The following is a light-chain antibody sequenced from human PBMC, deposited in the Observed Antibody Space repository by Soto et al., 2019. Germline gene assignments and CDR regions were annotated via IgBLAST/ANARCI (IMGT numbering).Light chain of an antibody. CDR2: DAS. J-gene: IGKJ3*01. CDR3: QQRSNLPLT. V-gene: IGKV3-11*01. Sequence: EIVLTQSQATLSLSPGERATLSCRASQSVTSYLAWFQQKAGQAPRLLIYDASNRATGIPARFSGSGSGTDFTLTISSLEPEDFAIYFCQQRSNLPLTFGPGTKVDIK. CDR1: QSVTSY.